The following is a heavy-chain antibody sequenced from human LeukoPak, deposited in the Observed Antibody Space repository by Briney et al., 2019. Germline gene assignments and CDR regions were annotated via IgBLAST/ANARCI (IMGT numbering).Heavy chain of an antibody. CDR1: GVSITSNY. J-gene: IGHJ4*02. D-gene: IGHD5-18*01. V-gene: IGHV4-59*01. CDR3: ARSSGHSYGDFDY. CDR2: THHSGAT. Sequence: NPSETLSLTCSVSGVSITSNYWSWIRQPPGKGLEWLGYTHHSGATSYNPSLKSRSTMSLDTSNNQFSLKLSSVTAAYTAVYYCARSSGHSYGDFDYWGPGNLVTVSS.